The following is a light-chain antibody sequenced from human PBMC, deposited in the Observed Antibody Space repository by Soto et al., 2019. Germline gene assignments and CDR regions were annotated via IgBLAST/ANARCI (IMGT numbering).Light chain of an antibody. CDR1: ISDVGSYNY. Sequence: QSALTQPASVSGSPGQSITISCTGTISDVGSYNYVSWYQQYPGKAPKLMIYDVSTRPSGVPDRFSGSKSSNTASLTVSGLQAEDEADYYCSSYAGSNNFVFGTGTKLTVL. V-gene: IGLV2-8*01. CDR3: SSYAGSNNFV. CDR2: DVS. J-gene: IGLJ1*01.